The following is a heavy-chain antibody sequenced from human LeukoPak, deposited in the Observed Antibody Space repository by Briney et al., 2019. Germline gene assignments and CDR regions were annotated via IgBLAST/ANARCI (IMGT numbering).Heavy chain of an antibody. CDR2: IGGDPNDT. CDR1: GFTYESYT. CDR3: ANGPKAIQLTY. D-gene: IGHD5-18*01. Sequence: PGGSLRLSCVASGFTYESYTMSWVRQAPGKGLEWVSAIGGDPNDTYYAASVKGRFTISRDNSKNTMYLQMNSLRAGDAAVYYCANGPKAIQLTYWGQGTLVTVSS. J-gene: IGHJ4*02. V-gene: IGHV3-23*01.